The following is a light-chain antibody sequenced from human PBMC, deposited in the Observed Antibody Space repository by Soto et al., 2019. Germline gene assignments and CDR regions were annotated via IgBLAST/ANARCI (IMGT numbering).Light chain of an antibody. J-gene: IGKJ4*01. CDR3: QQYNNWPPLP. V-gene: IGKV3-15*01. CDR2: GAS. CDR1: QSVSSK. Sequence: EIVMTQSPATLSVSPGERATLSCRASQSVSSKLAWYQQKPGQAPRLLIYGASTRATGIPARFSGCGCGTEFTLTISSLQSEDFAVYYCQQYNNWPPLPFGGGTKVEIK.